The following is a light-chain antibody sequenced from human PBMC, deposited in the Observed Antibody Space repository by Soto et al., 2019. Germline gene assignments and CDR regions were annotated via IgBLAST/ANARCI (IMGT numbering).Light chain of an antibody. CDR3: QQYSGSSPWT. Sequence: DIQMTQSPSTLSASVGDRVTITCRASQSISSWLAWYQQKPGTALKLLIYKASNLESGVPSRFSGSGSGTEFTLTISSLQPDDFATYYCQQYSGSSPWTFGQGTRVEIK. J-gene: IGKJ1*01. CDR2: KAS. V-gene: IGKV1-5*03. CDR1: QSISSW.